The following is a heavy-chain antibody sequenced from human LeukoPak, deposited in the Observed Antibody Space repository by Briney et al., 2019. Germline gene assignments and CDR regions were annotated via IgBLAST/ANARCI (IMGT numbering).Heavy chain of an antibody. CDR3: AKDSGYTSSWYFGDY. Sequence: PGGSLRLSCAASGFTFSSYWMTWVRQAPGKGLEWVAFIRYDGSNKYYVDSVKGRFTISKDNSKNTLYLQMNSLRAEDTAFYYCAKDSGYTSSWYFGDYWGQGTLVTVSS. J-gene: IGHJ4*02. V-gene: IGHV3-30*02. CDR2: IRYDGSNK. CDR1: GFTFSSYW. D-gene: IGHD6-13*01.